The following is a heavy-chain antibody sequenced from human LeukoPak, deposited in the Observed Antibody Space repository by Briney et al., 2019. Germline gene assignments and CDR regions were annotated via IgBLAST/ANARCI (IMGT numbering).Heavy chain of an antibody. CDR3: ARVSVWFYYYGMDV. V-gene: IGHV3-30*03. CDR2: ISYDGSNK. D-gene: IGHD2-8*01. Sequence: GGSLRLSCAASGFTFSSYGMHWVRQAPGKGLEWVAVISYDGSNKYYADSVKGRFTISRDNAKNTLYLQMNSLRAEDTAVYYCARVSVWFYYYGMDVWGQGTTVTVSS. CDR1: GFTFSSYG. J-gene: IGHJ6*02.